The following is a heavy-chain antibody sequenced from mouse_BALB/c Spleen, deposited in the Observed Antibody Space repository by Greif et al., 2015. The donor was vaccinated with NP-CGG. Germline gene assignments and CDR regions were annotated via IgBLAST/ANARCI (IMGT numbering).Heavy chain of an antibody. J-gene: IGHJ3*01. CDR1: GFSLTGYG. CDR2: IWSGGST. Sequence: QVQLQQSGPGLVQPSQSLSITCTVSGFSLTGYGVHWVRQPPGKGLEWLGVIWSGGSTDYNAAFISRLSISKDNSKSQVFFKMNSLQADDTAIYYCASQDAYWGQGTLVTVSA. CDR3: ASQDAY. V-gene: IGHV2-4*02.